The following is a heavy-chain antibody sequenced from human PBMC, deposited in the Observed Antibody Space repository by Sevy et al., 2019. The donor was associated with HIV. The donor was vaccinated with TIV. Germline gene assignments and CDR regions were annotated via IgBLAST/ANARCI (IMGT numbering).Heavy chain of an antibody. Sequence: SETLSLTCTVSGGSISSYYWSWIRQPPGKGLEWIGYIYYSGSTNYNPSLKSRVTISVDTTKNQFSLKLSTVTAADTAVYYCAREYHLNDRNWFDPWGQGTLVTVSS. CDR3: AREYHLNDRNWFDP. V-gene: IGHV4-59*01. CDR1: GGSISSYY. CDR2: IYYSGST. J-gene: IGHJ5*02.